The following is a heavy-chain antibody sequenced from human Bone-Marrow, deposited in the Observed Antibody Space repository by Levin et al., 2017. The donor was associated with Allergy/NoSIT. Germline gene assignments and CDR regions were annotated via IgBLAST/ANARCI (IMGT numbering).Heavy chain of an antibody. Sequence: GESLKISCAASGFSFSNYAMIWARQAPGKGLEWVACLTGSGDITYYADSVKGRFTISRDNSKNTLYLQMDGLRAEDTAVYYCAKYKEVTTPFLDYWGQGALVTVSS. CDR2: LTGSGDIT. CDR1: GFSFSNYA. CDR3: AKYKEVTTPFLDY. J-gene: IGHJ4*02. D-gene: IGHD4-17*01. V-gene: IGHV3-23*01.